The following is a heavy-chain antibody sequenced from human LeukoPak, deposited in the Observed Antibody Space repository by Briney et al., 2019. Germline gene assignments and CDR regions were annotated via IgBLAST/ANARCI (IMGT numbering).Heavy chain of an antibody. CDR1: GGSISTYY. CDR3: ARVTYYYDSSGYYYYFDY. CDR2: IYYSGST. J-gene: IGHJ4*02. Sequence: SETLSLTCTVSGGSISTYYWSWVRQPPGKGLEWIGHIYYSGSTNYNPSLKSRVTISVDTSKNQFSLKLSSVTAADTAVYYCARVTYYYDSSGYYYYFDYWGQGTLVTVSS. D-gene: IGHD3-22*01. V-gene: IGHV4-59*01.